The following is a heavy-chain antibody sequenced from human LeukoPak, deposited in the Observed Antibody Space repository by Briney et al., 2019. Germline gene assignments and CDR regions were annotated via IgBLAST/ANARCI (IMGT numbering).Heavy chain of an antibody. J-gene: IGHJ5*02. Sequence: GASVKVSCKASGYTFTSYGISWVRQAPGQGREWMGWISAYNGNTNYAQKLQGRVTMTTDTSTSTAYMELRSLRSDDTAVYYCARDFRKQLPTVGWFDPWGQGTLVTVSS. CDR1: GYTFTSYG. CDR3: ARDFRKQLPTVGWFDP. V-gene: IGHV1-18*01. CDR2: ISAYNGNT. D-gene: IGHD6-13*01.